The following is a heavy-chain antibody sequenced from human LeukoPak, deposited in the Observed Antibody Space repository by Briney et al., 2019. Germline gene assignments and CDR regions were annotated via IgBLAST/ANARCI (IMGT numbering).Heavy chain of an antibody. J-gene: IGHJ4*02. V-gene: IGHV4-39*01. D-gene: IGHD6-19*01. CDR1: GDSISRTSYY. CDR2: IYYLGTT. Sequence: SETLSLTCTVSGDSISRTSYYWGWIRQPPGKGLEWIGNIYYLGTTYYNPSLKSRVTISVDTSKNQFSLKLSSVTAADTAVYYCARRRGSGWYYFDYWGQGTLVTVSS. CDR3: ARRRGSGWYYFDY.